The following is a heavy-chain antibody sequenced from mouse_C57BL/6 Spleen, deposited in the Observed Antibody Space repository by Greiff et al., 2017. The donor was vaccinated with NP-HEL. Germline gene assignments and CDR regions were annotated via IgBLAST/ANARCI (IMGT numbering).Heavy chain of an antibody. CDR3: AREDPDGYYFAY. CDR2: IYPGDGDT. J-gene: IGHJ3*01. CDR1: GYAFSSSW. D-gene: IGHD2-3*01. Sequence: VKLQESGPELVKPGASVKISCKASGYAFSSSWMNWVKQRPGKGLEWIGRIYPGDGDTNYNGKFKGKATLTADKSSSTAYMQLSSLTSEDSAVYFCAREDPDGYYFAYWGQGTLVTVSA. V-gene: IGHV1-82*01.